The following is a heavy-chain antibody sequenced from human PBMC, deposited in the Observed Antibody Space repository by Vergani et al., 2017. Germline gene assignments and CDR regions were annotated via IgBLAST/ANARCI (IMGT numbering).Heavy chain of an antibody. Sequence: QVQLQQWGAGLLKPSETLSLTCAVYGGSFSGYYWSWIRQPPGKGLEWIGEINHSGSPNYNPSLKSRFTISVDTSKNQFSLKLSSVTAADTAVYYGARGGYCSSTSCYTGGDFDYWGQGTLVTVSS. D-gene: IGHD2-2*02. J-gene: IGHJ4*02. V-gene: IGHV4-34*01. CDR2: INHSGSP. CDR3: ARGGYCSSTSCYTGGDFDY. CDR1: GGSFSGYY.